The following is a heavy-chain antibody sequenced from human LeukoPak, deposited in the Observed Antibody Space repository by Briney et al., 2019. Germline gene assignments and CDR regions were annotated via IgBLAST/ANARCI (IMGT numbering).Heavy chain of an antibody. J-gene: IGHJ4*02. D-gene: IGHD5-18*01. V-gene: IGHV4-39*01. Sequence: SETLSLTCTVSGGSISSSSYYWGWIRQPPGKGLEWIGSIYYSGSTYYNPSLKSRVTISVDTSKNQFSLKLSSVTAADTAVYYCARLPSIPYTAMVYWGQGTLVTVSS. CDR3: ARLPSIPYTAMVY. CDR2: IYYSGST. CDR1: GGSISSSSYY.